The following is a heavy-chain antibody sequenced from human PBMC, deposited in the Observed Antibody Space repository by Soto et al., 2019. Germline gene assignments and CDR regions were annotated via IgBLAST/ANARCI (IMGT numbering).Heavy chain of an antibody. V-gene: IGHV1-69*04. Sequence: SVKVSCKASGGTFSSYTISWVRQAPGQGLEWMGRIIPILGIANYAQKFQGRVTITADKSTSTAYMELSSLRSEDTAVYYCARDPVVVVAATGSYWGQGTLVTVSS. CDR1: GGTFSSYT. CDR2: IIPILGIA. D-gene: IGHD2-15*01. CDR3: ARDPVVVVAATGSY. J-gene: IGHJ4*02.